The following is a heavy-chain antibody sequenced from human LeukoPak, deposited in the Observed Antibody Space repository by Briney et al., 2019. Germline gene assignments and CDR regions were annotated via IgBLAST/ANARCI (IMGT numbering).Heavy chain of an antibody. Sequence: PGGSLRLSCAASGFTFSTYVMTWVRQAPGKGLQWVSAISARGGGTYYADSVEGRFTISRDNSKNTLFLQMNSLRVEDTAVYYCARGSYDILAGYYPGGHWGQGTLVTVSS. V-gene: IGHV3-23*01. CDR1: GFTFSTYV. CDR3: ARGSYDILAGYYPGGH. J-gene: IGHJ4*02. CDR2: ISARGGGT. D-gene: IGHD3-9*01.